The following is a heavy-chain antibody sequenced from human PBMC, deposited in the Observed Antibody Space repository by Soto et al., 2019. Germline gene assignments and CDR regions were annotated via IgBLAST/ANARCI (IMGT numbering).Heavy chain of an antibody. CDR1: GGSFSGYY. CDR3: ARGRKGFGSSSYVD. J-gene: IGHJ4*02. Sequence: QVQLQQWGAGLLKSSETLSLPCGVYGGSFSGYYWSWIRQPPGKGLEWIGEINHSGSTNYNPSLRIRVIISLDTSKIQFSLRLSSVTAADTAVYYCARGRKGFGSSSYVDWGQGALIPVSS. V-gene: IGHV4-34*01. CDR2: INHSGST. D-gene: IGHD6-13*01.